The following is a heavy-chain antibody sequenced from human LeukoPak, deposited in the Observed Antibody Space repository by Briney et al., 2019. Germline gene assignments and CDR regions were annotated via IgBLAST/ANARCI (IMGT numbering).Heavy chain of an antibody. CDR2: IWYDGSNK. J-gene: IGHJ3*02. D-gene: IGHD3-22*01. CDR1: GFTFSSYG. V-gene: IGHV3-33*01. CDR3: ARGGSVYYYDSSGSTDAFDI. Sequence: GRSLRLSCAASGFTFSSYGMHWVRQAPGKGLEWVAVIWYDGSNKYYADSVKGRFTISRDNFKNTLYLQMNSLRAEDTAVYYCARGGSVYYYDSSGSTDAFDIWGQGTMVTVSS.